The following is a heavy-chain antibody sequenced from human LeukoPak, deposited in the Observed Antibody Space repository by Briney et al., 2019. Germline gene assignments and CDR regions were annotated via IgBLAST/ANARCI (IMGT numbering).Heavy chain of an antibody. CDR2: IYTTGSS. D-gene: IGHD2-21*01. CDR3: AAGLPAYSVDY. CDR1: GGSISNYY. Sequence: SETLSLTCSVSGGSISNYYWNWIRQPAGKGLEWIGRIYTTGSSYYNPSLKSRVTMSVDTSKNQVSLKPRSVTAADTAVYYCAAGLPAYSVDYWGQGTLVTVSS. V-gene: IGHV4-4*07. J-gene: IGHJ4*02.